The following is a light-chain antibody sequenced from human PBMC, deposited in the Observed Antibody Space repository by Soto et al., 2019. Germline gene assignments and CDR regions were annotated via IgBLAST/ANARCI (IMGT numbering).Light chain of an antibody. Sequence: EIVLTQSPGTLSLSPGHRATLSCRASQTFGSSYLAWYQQKPGQAPRLLIYDASNRATGIPARFSGSGSGTDFTLTISSLETEDFAVYYCQQRSSWPLTFGGGTKVEIK. J-gene: IGKJ4*01. CDR2: DAS. CDR3: QQRSSWPLT. V-gene: IGKV3D-20*02. CDR1: QTFGSSY.